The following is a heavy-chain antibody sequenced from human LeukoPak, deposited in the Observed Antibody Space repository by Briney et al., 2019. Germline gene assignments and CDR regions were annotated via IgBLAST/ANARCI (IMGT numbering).Heavy chain of an antibody. Sequence: SETLSLTCTVSGGSISSTSYYWSWIRQPPGKGLEWIREINHSGSTNYNPSLKSRVTISVDTSKNQFSLKLSSVTAADTAVNYCASNYYYDSSGYSAYWGQGTLVTVSS. CDR1: GGSISSTSYY. D-gene: IGHD3-22*01. CDR3: ASNYYYDSSGYSAY. CDR2: INHSGST. V-gene: IGHV4-39*07. J-gene: IGHJ4*02.